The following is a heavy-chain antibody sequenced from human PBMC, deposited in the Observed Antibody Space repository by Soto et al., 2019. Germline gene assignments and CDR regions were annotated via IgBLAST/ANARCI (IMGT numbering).Heavy chain of an antibody. Sequence: GSLRLSCAASGFTFSSYEMNWVRQAPWKGLEWVSYISSSGSTIYYADSVKGRFTISRDNAKNSLYLQMNSLRAEDTAVYYCARDTSGYDLYYFDYWGQGTLVTVSS. D-gene: IGHD5-12*01. J-gene: IGHJ4*02. CDR3: ARDTSGYDLYYFDY. CDR2: ISSSGSTI. V-gene: IGHV3-48*03. CDR1: GFTFSSYE.